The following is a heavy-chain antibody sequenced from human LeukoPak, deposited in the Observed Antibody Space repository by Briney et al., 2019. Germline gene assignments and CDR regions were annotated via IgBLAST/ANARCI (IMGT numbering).Heavy chain of an antibody. CDR1: EFIFSSYG. J-gene: IGHJ4*02. Sequence: GGSLRLSCAASEFIFSSYGMSWVRQAPGKGLEWVSAISASGGGTYYADSVKGRFTISRDNSRNTLYLEMNSLRAEDTAIYYCAKAVTPGALLYGPFDYWGQGTLVTVSS. CDR2: ISASGGGT. CDR3: AKAVTPGALLYGPFDY. D-gene: IGHD4-23*01. V-gene: IGHV3-23*01.